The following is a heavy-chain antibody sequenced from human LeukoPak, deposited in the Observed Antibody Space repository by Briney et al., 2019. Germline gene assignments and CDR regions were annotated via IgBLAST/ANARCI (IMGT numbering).Heavy chain of an antibody. CDR2: IYSGDNT. Sequence: PGGSLRLSCAVSVFAVSRYYMSWVRQAPRKGLEWVSIIYSGDNTYYADSVKGRFTISRDNSKNTLFLQMNSLRAEDTAVYYCARDRGSGYDPGYFDYWGQGTLVTVSS. CDR1: VFAVSRYY. D-gene: IGHD5-12*01. CDR3: ARDRGSGYDPGYFDY. J-gene: IGHJ4*02. V-gene: IGHV3-66*01.